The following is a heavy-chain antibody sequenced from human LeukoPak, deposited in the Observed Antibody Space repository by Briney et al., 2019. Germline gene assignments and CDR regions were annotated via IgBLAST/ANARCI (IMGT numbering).Heavy chain of an antibody. CDR2: MHYSGST. D-gene: IGHD3-22*01. CDR3: ARPYYYDSRIDP. V-gene: IGHV4-30-4*01. J-gene: IGHJ5*02. CDR1: GGSISSGDYY. Sequence: SETLSLTCTVSGGSISSGDYYWSWIRQPPGKGLEWIGYMHYSGSTYYNPSLKSRVTISVDTSKSQFSLKLSSVTAADTAVYYCARPYYYDSRIDPWGQGTLVTVSS.